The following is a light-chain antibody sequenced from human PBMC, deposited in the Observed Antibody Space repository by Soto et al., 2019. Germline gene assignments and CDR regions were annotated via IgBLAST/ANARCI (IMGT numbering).Light chain of an antibody. J-gene: IGKJ1*01. CDR1: QSVGSY. CDR3: QQYYSNPRT. Sequence: EIVLTQSPDTLSLSPGEGATLSCRASQSVGSYLAWYQQKPGQAPRLLIYASSNRATGIPARFSGSGSGIDFTLTISSLQAEDVAVYYCQQYYSNPRTFGQGTKVEIK. V-gene: IGKV3-11*01. CDR2: ASS.